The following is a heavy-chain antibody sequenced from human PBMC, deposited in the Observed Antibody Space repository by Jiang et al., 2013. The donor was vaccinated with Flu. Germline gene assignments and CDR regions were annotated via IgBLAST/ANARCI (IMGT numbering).Heavy chain of an antibody. CDR3: ARSTVTTRDFDY. D-gene: IGHD4-17*01. CDR1: GGSISSGDYY. CDR2: IYYSGST. J-gene: IGHJ4*02. V-gene: IGHV4-30-4*01. Sequence: SGGSISSGDYYWSWIRQPPGKGLEWIGYIYYSGSTYYNPSLKSRVTISVDTSKNQFSLKLSSVTAADTAVYYCARSTVTTRDFDYWGQGTLVTVSS.